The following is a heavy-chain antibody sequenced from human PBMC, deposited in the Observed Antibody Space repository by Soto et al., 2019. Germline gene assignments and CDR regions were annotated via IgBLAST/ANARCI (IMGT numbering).Heavy chain of an antibody. CDR3: AVYSWNDRNFDY. CDR1: GYTFTSYC. V-gene: IGHV1-18*01. D-gene: IGHD1-20*01. Sequence: ASVKVSCKASGYTFTSYCISWVRQAPGQGLEWMGWISAYNGNTNYAQKLQGRVTMTTDTSTSTAYMELRSLRSDDTAVYYCAVYSWNDRNFDYWGQGTLVTVSS. J-gene: IGHJ4*02. CDR2: ISAYNGNT.